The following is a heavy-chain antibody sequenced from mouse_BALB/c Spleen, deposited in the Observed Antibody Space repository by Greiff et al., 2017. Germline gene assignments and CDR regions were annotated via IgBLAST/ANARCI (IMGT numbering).Heavy chain of an antibody. Sequence: VQLQQSGAELVRSGASVKLSCTASGFNIKDYYMHWVKQRPEQGLEWIGLIDPENGDTEYAPKFQGKATMTADTSSNTAYLQLSSLTSEDTAVYYCSYGYDERVYWGQGTLVTVSA. D-gene: IGHD2-2*01. J-gene: IGHJ3*01. CDR3: SYGYDERVY. V-gene: IGHV14-4*02. CDR2: IDPENGDT. CDR1: GFNIKDYY.